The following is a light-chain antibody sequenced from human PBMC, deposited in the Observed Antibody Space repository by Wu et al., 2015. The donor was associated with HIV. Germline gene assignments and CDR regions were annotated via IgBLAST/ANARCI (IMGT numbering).Light chain of an antibody. J-gene: IGKJ1*01. CDR3: QQYGGSPLWT. Sequence: AILSCRASQSVSSNSLAWYQQKPGQAPRLLMYGASSRATGIPDRFSGSGSGTDFTLTTSRVEPEDFAVYYCQQYGGSPLWTFGQGTKVEIK. CDR2: GAS. V-gene: IGKV3-20*01. CDR1: QSVSSNS.